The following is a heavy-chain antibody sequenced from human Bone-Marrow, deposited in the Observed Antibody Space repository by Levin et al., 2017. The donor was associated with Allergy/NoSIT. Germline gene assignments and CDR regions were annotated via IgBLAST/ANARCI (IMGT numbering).Heavy chain of an antibody. V-gene: IGHV3-23*01. CDR3: AKSGLHLLRNYYYFYYFMDV. D-gene: IGHD2-15*01. Sequence: PGESLKISCAASGFTFDTYAMIWVRQAPGKGLEWVSAISNRAGYTYYADSVKGRFTISRDSAENTVYLQMNGLRAEDTAVYYCAKSGLHLLRNYYYFYYFMDVWGKGTTVTVSS. J-gene: IGHJ6*03. CDR1: GFTFDTYA. CDR2: ISNRAGYT.